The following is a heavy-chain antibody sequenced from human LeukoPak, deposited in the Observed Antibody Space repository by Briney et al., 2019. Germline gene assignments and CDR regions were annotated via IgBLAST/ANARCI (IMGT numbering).Heavy chain of an antibody. Sequence: GGSLRLSCAASGFTFSNAWMSWVRQAPGKGLEWVGRIKSKTDGGTTDYAAPVKGRFTISRDDSKNTLYLQMNSLKTEDTAVYYCTTDSYYDRDAFDIWGQGTMVTVSS. CDR1: GFTFSNAW. J-gene: IGHJ3*02. D-gene: IGHD3-22*01. V-gene: IGHV3-15*01. CDR3: TTDSYYDRDAFDI. CDR2: IKSKTDGGTT.